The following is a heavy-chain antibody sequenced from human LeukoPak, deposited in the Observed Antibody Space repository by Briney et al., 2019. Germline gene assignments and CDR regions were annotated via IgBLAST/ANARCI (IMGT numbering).Heavy chain of an antibody. D-gene: IGHD3-3*01. CDR1: GYTFTGYY. Sequence: ASVKVSCKASGYTFTGYYMHWVRQAPGQGLEWMGWISAYNGNTNYAQKLQGRVTMTTDTSTSTAYMELRSLRSDDTAVYYCARASITIFGVVIILNWFDPWGQGTLVTVSS. CDR2: ISAYNGNT. J-gene: IGHJ5*02. V-gene: IGHV1-18*04. CDR3: ARASITIFGVVIILNWFDP.